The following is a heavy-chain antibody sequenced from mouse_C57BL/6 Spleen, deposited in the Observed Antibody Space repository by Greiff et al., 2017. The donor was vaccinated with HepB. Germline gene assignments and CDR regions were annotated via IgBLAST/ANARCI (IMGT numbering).Heavy chain of an antibody. CDR1: GFSFNTYA. D-gene: IGHD1-1*01. V-gene: IGHV10-1*01. J-gene: IGHJ4*01. CDR3: VRPHYYGSSYDAMDY. Sequence: GGGLVQPKGSLKLSCAASGFSFNTYAMNWVRQAPGKGLEWVARTRSKSNNYATYYADSVKDRFTISRDDSESMLYLQMNNLKTEDTAMYYCVRPHYYGSSYDAMDYWGQGTSVTVSS. CDR2: TRSKSNNYAT.